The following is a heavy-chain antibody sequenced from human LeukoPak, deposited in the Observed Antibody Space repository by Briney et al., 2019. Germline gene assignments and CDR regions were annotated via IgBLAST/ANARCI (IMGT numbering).Heavy chain of an antibody. V-gene: IGHV3-30*04. J-gene: IGHJ3*02. CDR1: GFTFSNYG. D-gene: IGHD3-10*01. Sequence: GGSLRLSCAASGFTFSNYGMHWVRQAPGKGLEWVAVISYDGSNKYYADSVKGRFTISRDNSKNTLYLQMNSLRAEDTAVYYCARVRAMVRGVRDAFDIWGQGTMVTVSP. CDR2: ISYDGSNK. CDR3: ARVRAMVRGVRDAFDI.